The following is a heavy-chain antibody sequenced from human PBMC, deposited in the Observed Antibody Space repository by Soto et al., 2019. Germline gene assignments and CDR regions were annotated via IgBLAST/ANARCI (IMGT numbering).Heavy chain of an antibody. V-gene: IGHV4-4*07. Sequence: NPSETLSLTCTVSGGSITNYYWSWIRQPAGKGLEWIGRIYTKERTNYNLSLRNRVTMSVDTSKNQFSLKLDAVTAADTAVYYCARDDQKHGGNNRFDPWGQGTLVTVSS. CDR3: ARDDQKHGGNNRFDP. J-gene: IGHJ5*02. CDR1: GGSITNYY. D-gene: IGHD6-25*01. CDR2: IYTKERT.